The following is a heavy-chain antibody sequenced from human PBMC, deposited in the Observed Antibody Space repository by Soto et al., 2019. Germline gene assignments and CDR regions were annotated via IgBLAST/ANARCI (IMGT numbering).Heavy chain of an antibody. V-gene: IGHV3-53*01. Sequence: GGSLRLSCAASGFTVSSNYMSWVRQAPGKGLEWVSVIYSGGSTYYADSVKGRFTISRDNSKNTLYLQMNSLRAEDTAVYYCARDIVVVPAADYYYRDVWGKGTTVTVSS. CDR3: ARDIVVVPAADYYYRDV. D-gene: IGHD2-2*01. CDR2: IYSGGST. CDR1: GFTVSSNY. J-gene: IGHJ6*03.